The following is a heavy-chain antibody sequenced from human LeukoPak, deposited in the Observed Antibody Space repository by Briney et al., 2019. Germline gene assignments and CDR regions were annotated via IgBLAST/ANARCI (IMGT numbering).Heavy chain of an antibody. CDR3: AKVAAAGTEYFDY. CDR1: GFTVGDNY. D-gene: IGHD6-13*01. CDR2: IYSGGSR. J-gene: IGHJ4*02. Sequence: GGSLRLSCAASGFTVGDNYMSWVRQAPGKGLEWVSLIYSGGSRFYADSVEGRFTISRDNSKNTLYLEMNSLRAEDTTVYYCAKVAAAGTEYFDYWGQGTLVTVSS. V-gene: IGHV3-53*01.